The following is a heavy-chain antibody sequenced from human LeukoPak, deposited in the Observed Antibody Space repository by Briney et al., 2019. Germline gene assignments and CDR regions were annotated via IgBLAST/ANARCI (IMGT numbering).Heavy chain of an antibody. CDR1: GFTFSSYA. Sequence: GGSLRLSCAASGFTFSSYAMSWVRQAPGKGLEWVSAISGSGGSTYYADSVKGRFTISRDNSKNTLYLQMNGLRAEDTAVYYCAKEPLDIVVVPAAIAYRGQGTLVTVSS. CDR3: AKEPLDIVVVPAAIAY. CDR2: ISGSGGST. J-gene: IGHJ4*02. D-gene: IGHD2-2*03. V-gene: IGHV3-23*01.